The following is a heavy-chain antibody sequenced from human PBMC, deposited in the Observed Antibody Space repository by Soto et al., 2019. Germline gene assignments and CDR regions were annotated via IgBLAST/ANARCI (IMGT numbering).Heavy chain of an antibody. J-gene: IGHJ6*02. Sequence: PSQTLSVTCVISGDSVSSASAAWNWLRQSPSRGLEWLGRTYYRSKWYNDYTVSVRSRITINPDTPKNQFSLQLNSVTPEDTAVYYCARSTAPLNYYGMDVWGQGTTVTVSS. V-gene: IGHV6-1*01. CDR3: ARSTAPLNYYGMDV. CDR1: GDSVSSASAA. CDR2: TYYRSKWYN. D-gene: IGHD2-21*02.